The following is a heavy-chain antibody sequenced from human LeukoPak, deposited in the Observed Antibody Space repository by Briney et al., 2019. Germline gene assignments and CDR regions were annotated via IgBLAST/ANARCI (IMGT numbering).Heavy chain of an antibody. CDR3: AKGPRPDVTVAHTLER. J-gene: IGHJ4*02. Sequence: GGSLRLSCAASGFTLSNCAMTWVRQAPGRGLEWLSTISSRGDSTNDADSVKGRFTISRDNSKNSLYLQMNSLRAEDTAVYYCAKGPRPDVTVAHTLERWGQGTLVTVSS. CDR1: GFTLSNCA. D-gene: IGHD6-19*01. CDR2: ISSRGDST. V-gene: IGHV3-23*01.